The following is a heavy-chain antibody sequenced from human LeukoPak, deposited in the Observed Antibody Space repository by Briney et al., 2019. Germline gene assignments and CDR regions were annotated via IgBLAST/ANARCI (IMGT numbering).Heavy chain of an antibody. CDR1: GFTFSTYA. CDR3: AGSGRRAWFDP. V-gene: IGHV3-30*02. J-gene: IGHJ5*02. Sequence: PGGSLRLSCAASGFTFSTYAMHWDRQAPGKGLEWVAFIRYDGSYKYYADSVKGRFTISRDSSQNTLYLQMNSLRAEDTAVYYCAGSGRRAWFDPWGQGTLVTVSS. CDR2: IRYDGSYK. D-gene: IGHD3-10*01.